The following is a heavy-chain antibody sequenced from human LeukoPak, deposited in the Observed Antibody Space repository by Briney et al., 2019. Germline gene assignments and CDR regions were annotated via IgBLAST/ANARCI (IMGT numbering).Heavy chain of an antibody. J-gene: IGHJ4*02. V-gene: IGHV1-18*01. CDR1: GHTFTSYG. CDR3: ARDGSSVLGYSYSYGGY. Sequence: GASVKVSCKASGHTFTSYGISWVRQAPGQGLEWMGWISAYNGNTNYAQKLQGRVTMTTDTSTSTAYMELRSLRSDDTAVYYCARDGSSVLGYSYSYGGYWGQGTLVTVSS. CDR2: ISAYNGNT. D-gene: IGHD5-18*01.